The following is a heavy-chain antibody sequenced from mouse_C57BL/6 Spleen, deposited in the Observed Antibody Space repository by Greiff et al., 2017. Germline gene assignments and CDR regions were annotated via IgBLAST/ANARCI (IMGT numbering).Heavy chain of an antibody. D-gene: IGHD2-3*01. CDR2: ISDGGSYT. CDR1: GFTFSSYA. CDR3: ARDWVYDGYYVEDY. Sequence: DVKLVESGGGLVKPGGSLKLSCAASGFTFSSYAMSWVRQTPEKRLEWVATISDGGSYTYYPDNVKGRFTISRDNAKNNLYLQMSHLKSEDTAMDYCARDWVYDGYYVEDYWGQGTTLTVSS. J-gene: IGHJ2*01. V-gene: IGHV5-4*01.